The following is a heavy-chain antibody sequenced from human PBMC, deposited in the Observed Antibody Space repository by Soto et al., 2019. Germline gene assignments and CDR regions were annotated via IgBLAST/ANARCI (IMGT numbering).Heavy chain of an antibody. Sequence: GYLRLCCVASVFTCSSYARHWVRQAPGKGLEWVAVTSYDGSNKYYADSVEGRFTISRDNSKNTLYLQTSSLTTEDTAMYYRARDWETSATGLIDSWGQGTLVTVSS. CDR3: ARDWETSATGLIDS. D-gene: IGHD3-9*01. J-gene: IGHJ4*02. V-gene: IGHV3-30-3*01. CDR2: TSYDGSNK. CDR1: VFTCSSYA.